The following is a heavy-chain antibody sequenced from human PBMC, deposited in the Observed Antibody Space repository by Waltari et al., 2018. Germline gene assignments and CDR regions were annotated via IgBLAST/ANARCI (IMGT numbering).Heavy chain of an antibody. D-gene: IGHD1-1*01. CDR1: GGSISSYY. CDR2: IHNIGST. V-gene: IGHV4-4*07. Sequence: QVQLQESGPGLVKPSETLSLTCTVSGGSISSYYWRWIRQPAGKGLEWLGRIHNIGSTTYNPSLKSRVTMSVDTSKNQFSLRLSSVTAADTAVYYWGREMATTQGFDYWGQGTLVTVSS. CDR3: GREMATTQGFDY. J-gene: IGHJ4*02.